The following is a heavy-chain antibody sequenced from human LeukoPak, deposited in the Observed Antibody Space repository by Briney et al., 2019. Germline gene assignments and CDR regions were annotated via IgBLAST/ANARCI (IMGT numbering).Heavy chain of an antibody. CDR3: ARGYLDIVVVPAAH. V-gene: IGHV4-30-4*08. J-gene: IGHJ4*02. CDR1: GGSISSGDYY. Sequence: SETLSLTCTVSGGSISSGDYYWSWIRQPPGKGLEWIGYIYYSGSTYYIPSLKSRVTISVDTSKNQFSLKLSSVTAADTAVYYCARGYLDIVVVPAAHWGQGTLVTVSS. CDR2: IYYSGST. D-gene: IGHD2-2*01.